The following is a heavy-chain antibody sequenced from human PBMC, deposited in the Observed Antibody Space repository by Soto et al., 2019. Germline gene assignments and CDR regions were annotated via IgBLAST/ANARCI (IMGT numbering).Heavy chain of an antibody. CDR2: INSDGSST. D-gene: IGHD2-8*01. CDR3: ATMVYATDFDY. CDR1: GFTFSSYW. J-gene: IGHJ4*02. Sequence: GGSLRLSCAASGFTFSSYWMHWVRQAPGKGLVWVSRINSDGSSTSYADSVKGRFTISRDNAKNTLYLQMNSLRAEDTAVYYCATMVYATDFDYWGQGTLVTVSS. V-gene: IGHV3-74*01.